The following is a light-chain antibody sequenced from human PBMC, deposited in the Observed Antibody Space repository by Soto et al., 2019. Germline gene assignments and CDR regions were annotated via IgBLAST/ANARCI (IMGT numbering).Light chain of an antibody. CDR2: EVN. CDR3: SAYSGSNNFGV. Sequence: QSVLTQPPSASGSPGQSVTISCTVTSSDVGGYNYVSWYQQHPGKAPKLMIYEVNKRPSGVPDRFSGSKSGNTASLTVSGLQAEDEAYYYCSAYSGSNNFGVFGTGTKLTVL. CDR1: SSDVGGYNY. V-gene: IGLV2-8*01. J-gene: IGLJ1*01.